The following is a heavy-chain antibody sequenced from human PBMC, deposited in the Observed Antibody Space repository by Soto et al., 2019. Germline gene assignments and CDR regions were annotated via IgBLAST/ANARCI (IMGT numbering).Heavy chain of an antibody. V-gene: IGHV3-73*01. CDR2: IRSKANSYAT. J-gene: IGHJ2*01. Sequence: GGTLRLSCAASGFTFSGSAMHWVRQASGKGLEWVGRIRSKANSYATAYAASVKGRFTISRDDSKNTAYLQMNSLKTEDTAVYYCTRRVSGSSWAIIDLWGRGTLVTVSS. D-gene: IGHD6-13*01. CDR1: GFTFSGSA. CDR3: TRRVSGSSWAIIDL.